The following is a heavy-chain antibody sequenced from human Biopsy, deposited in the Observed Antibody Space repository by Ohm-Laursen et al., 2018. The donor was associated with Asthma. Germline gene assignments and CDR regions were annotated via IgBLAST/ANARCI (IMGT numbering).Heavy chain of an antibody. CDR3: ARGGSYSSRRYYFDY. D-gene: IGHD1-26*01. CDR1: GGTFSSYA. CDR2: IIPIFGIA. Sequence: SSGKVSCKASGGTFSSYAISWVRQAPGQGLEWMGGIIPIFGIANYAQKFQGRVTITADKSTSTAYMELSSLRSEDTAVYYCARGGSYSSRRYYFDYWGQGTLVTVSS. V-gene: IGHV1-69*17. J-gene: IGHJ4*02.